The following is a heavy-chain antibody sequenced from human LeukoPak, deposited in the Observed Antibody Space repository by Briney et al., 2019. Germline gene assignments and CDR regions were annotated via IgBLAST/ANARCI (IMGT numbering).Heavy chain of an antibody. J-gene: IGHJ4*02. CDR1: GGSISSYY. CDR2: IDYTRST. D-gene: IGHD3-16*01. V-gene: IGHV4-59*01. CDR3: ARGGYYFDY. Sequence: PSETLSLTCTVSGGSISSYYWSWIRQPPGKGLEWIGYIDYTRSTNYNPSLKSRLTISMDTSKNQFSLKLSSVTAADMAVYYCARGGYYFDYWGQGTLVTVSS.